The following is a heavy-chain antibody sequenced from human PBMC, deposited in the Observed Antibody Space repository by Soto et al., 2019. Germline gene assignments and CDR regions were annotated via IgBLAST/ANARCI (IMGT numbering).Heavy chain of an antibody. CDR3: ARRTYYYDSSGKDYFDY. J-gene: IGHJ4*02. V-gene: IGHV4-59*01. D-gene: IGHD3-22*01. CDR2: VYYRGTT. CDR1: GGSISGYS. Sequence: PSETLSLTCSVSGGSISGYSWSWIRQPPGKGLEYIGYVYYRGTTNYNPSLESRVTISVDTSKNQFSLKLTSVTAADTAVYYCARRTYYYDSSGKDYFDYWGQVTLVTVSS.